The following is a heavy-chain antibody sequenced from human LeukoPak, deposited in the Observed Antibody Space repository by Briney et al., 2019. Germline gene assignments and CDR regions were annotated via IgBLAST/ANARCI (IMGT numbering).Heavy chain of an antibody. CDR2: ITGSGDTT. CDR1: GFIFSSYA. V-gene: IGHV3-23*01. Sequence: PGGSLRLSCAASGFIFSSYAMNWVRQAPGKGLEWVSAITGSGDTTYYADSVKGRFTISRDNSKDTLYLQMNSLRAEDSAVYYCAKDSVPANYRDYSPSFDYWGQGILVTVSS. J-gene: IGHJ4*02. D-gene: IGHD4-17*01. CDR3: AKDSVPANYRDYSPSFDY.